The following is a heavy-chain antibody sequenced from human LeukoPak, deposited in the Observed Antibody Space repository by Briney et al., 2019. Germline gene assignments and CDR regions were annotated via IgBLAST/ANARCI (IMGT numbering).Heavy chain of an antibody. CDR2: MNPNSGNT. V-gene: IGHV1-8*01. CDR1: GYTFTSYD. CDR3: ARDRGDCSSTSCYTGNWFDP. D-gene: IGHD2-2*02. J-gene: IGHJ5*02. Sequence: ASVKVSCKASGYTFTSYDINWVRQATGQGLEWMGWMNPNSGNTGYAQKFQGRVTMTRNTSISTAYMELSSLRSEDTAVYYCARDRGDCSSTSCYTGNWFDPWGQGTLVTVSS.